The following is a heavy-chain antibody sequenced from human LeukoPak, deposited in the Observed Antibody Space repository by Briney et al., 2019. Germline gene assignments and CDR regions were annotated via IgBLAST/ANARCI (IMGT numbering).Heavy chain of an antibody. J-gene: IGHJ4*02. V-gene: IGHV3-7*01. CDR1: GFTFSNYW. D-gene: IGHD2-2*01. Sequence: GGSLRLSCVATGFTFSNYWMTWVRQAPGKGLEWVANIKQDGSEDYYVDSVRGRFTISRDNAKNSLYLQMNSLRAEDTAVYYCARNRWSSTSCFFDYWGQGMLVTVFS. CDR3: ARNRWSSTSCFFDY. CDR2: IKQDGSED.